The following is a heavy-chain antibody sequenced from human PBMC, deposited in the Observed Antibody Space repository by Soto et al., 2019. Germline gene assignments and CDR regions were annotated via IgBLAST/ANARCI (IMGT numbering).Heavy chain of an antibody. D-gene: IGHD4-17*01. J-gene: IGHJ4*02. V-gene: IGHV1-3*01. CDR2: INAGNGNT. CDR3: ARYMTTVTFDY. Sequence: ASVKVSCKASGYTFTSYAMHWVRQAPGQRLEWMGWINAGNGNTKYSQKFQGRVTITRDTSASTAYMELRSLRSDDTAVYYCARYMTTVTFDYWGQGTLVTVSS. CDR1: GYTFTSYA.